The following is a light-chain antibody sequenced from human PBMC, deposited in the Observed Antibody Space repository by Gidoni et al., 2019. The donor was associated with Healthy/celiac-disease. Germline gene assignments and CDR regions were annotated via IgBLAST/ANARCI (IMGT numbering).Light chain of an antibody. CDR2: WAS. CDR1: QSVLYSSNNKNY. V-gene: IGKV4-1*01. CDR3: PLT. Sequence: DIVMTKSPDSLAVSLGERATINCKSSQSVLYSSNNKNYLAWYQQKPGQPPKLLIYWASTRESGVPDRFSGSGSGTDFTLTISSLQAEDVAVYSTPLTFGGGTKVEIK. J-gene: IGKJ4*01.